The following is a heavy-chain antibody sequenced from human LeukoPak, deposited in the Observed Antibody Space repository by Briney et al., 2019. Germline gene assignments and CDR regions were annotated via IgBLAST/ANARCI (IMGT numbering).Heavy chain of an antibody. V-gene: IGHV4-4*07. Sequence: PSETLSLTCTVSGGPISSYYWSWIRQPAGKGLEWIGRIYTSGSTNYNPSLKSRVTMSVDTSKNQFSLKLSSVTAADTAVYYCARDWRVSNWGGNWFDPWGQGTLVTVSS. CDR2: IYTSGST. CDR1: GGPISSYY. CDR3: ARDWRVSNWGGNWFDP. D-gene: IGHD7-27*01. J-gene: IGHJ5*02.